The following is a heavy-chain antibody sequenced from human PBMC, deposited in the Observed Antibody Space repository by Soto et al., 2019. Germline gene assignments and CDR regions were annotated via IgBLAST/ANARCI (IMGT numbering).Heavy chain of an antibody. CDR3: AASVSI. Sequence: VSCTASCFTLTSSVVQWVRQARGQRLEWIGWIVVGSGNTNYAQKFQERVTITRDMSTSTAYMELSSLRSEDTAVYYCAASVSIWGQGTMVTVSS. CDR1: CFTLTSSV. V-gene: IGHV1-58*01. CDR2: IVVGSGNT. J-gene: IGHJ3*02.